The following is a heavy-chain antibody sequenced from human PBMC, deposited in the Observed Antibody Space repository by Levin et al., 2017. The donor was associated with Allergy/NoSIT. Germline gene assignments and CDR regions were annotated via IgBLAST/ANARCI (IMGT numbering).Heavy chain of an antibody. CDR2: ISGSGGST. CDR1: GFTFSSYA. J-gene: IGHJ4*02. D-gene: IGHD3-3*01. Sequence: GESLKISCAASGFTFSSYAMSWVRQAPGKGLEWVSAISGSGGSTYYADSVKGRFTISRDNSKNTLYLQMNSLRAEDTAVYYCAKDLRFLEWLSHGLFDYWGQGTLVTVSS. CDR3: AKDLRFLEWLSHGLFDY. V-gene: IGHV3-23*01.